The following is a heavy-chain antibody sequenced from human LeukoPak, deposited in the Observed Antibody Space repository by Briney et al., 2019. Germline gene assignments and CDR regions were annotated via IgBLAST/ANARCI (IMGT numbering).Heavy chain of an antibody. V-gene: IGHV3-23*01. CDR3: ATGSVGVVIIPFDY. D-gene: IGHD3-3*01. CDR2: ISGSGGST. CDR1: GFTFSSYG. J-gene: IGHJ4*02. Sequence: GGSLRLSCAASGFTFSSYGMHWVRQAPGKGLEWVSAISGSGGSTYYADSVKGRFTISRDNSKNTLYLQMNSLRAEDTAVYYCATGSVGVVIIPFDYWGQGTLVTVSS.